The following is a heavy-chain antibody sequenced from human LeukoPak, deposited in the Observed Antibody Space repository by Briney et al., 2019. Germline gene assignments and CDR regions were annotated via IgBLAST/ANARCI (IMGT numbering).Heavy chain of an antibody. CDR1: GFTFSSDC. V-gene: IGHV3-74*01. J-gene: IGHJ5*02. CDR2: IASDGSST. CDR3: GRDVEDT. D-gene: IGHD2-21*01. Sequence: PVGSLRLSCAASGFTFSSDCMNWVRQAPGQGLVWVSRIASDGSSTTYADSVKGRFSISKDNAKNTLYLQMNSLRVEDTAVYYCGRDVEDTWGQGILVTVSS.